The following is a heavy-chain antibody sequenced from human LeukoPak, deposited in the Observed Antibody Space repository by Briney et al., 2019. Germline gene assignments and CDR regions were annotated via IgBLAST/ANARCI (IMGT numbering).Heavy chain of an antibody. Sequence: GGSLRLSSAASGFTFSGSSIHWVRQTSGKGLEWVGLIRTTTNTYATAYGASVTGLFTISRDDAKATSHLQMRSLKPEDTALYFCTTSYGDNSWYDWFGPWGQGTLVTVSS. CDR2: IRTTTNTYAT. J-gene: IGHJ5*02. D-gene: IGHD5-24*01. V-gene: IGHV3-73*01. CDR1: GFTFSGSS. CDR3: TTSYGDNSWYDWFGP.